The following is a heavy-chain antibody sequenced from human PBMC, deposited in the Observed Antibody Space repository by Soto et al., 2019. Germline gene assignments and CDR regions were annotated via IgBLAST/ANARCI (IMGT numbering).Heavy chain of an antibody. J-gene: IGHJ4*02. CDR2: IWYDGSNK. V-gene: IGHV3-33*01. D-gene: IGHD3-22*01. CDR3: ARDRPYYDSSGSRTDY. CDR1: GFTFSSYG. Sequence: AGSLRLSCAASGFTFSSYGMHWVRQAPGKGLEWVAVIWYDGSNKYYADSVKGRFTISRDNSKNTLYLQMNSLRAEDTAVYYCARDRPYYDSSGSRTDYWGQGTLVTVSS.